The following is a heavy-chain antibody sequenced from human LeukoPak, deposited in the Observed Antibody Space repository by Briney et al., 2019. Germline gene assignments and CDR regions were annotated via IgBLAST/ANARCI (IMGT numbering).Heavy chain of an antibody. Sequence: ESGSTLVNPTQTLTLTCTFSGFSLSTSGVAVGWTRQPPGKALEWLALIYWNDDKRYSPSLKSRLTITKDTSKNQVVLTMTNMDPVDTATYYCARTRSGLYYFDYWGQGTLVTVSS. J-gene: IGHJ4*02. CDR2: IYWNDDK. D-gene: IGHD6-19*01. CDR3: ARTRSGLYYFDY. CDR1: GFSLSTSGVA. V-gene: IGHV2-5*01.